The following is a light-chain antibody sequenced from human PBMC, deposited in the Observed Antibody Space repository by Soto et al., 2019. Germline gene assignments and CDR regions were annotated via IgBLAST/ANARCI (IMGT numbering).Light chain of an antibody. V-gene: IGKV1-39*01. J-gene: IGKJ4*01. CDR2: AAS. CDR3: EQIYSAPLT. Sequence: DIQMTNSLSSVSASVRDSFTFTCRASQSISSYLNWYQQKPGKAPKVLIYAASSLQSGVPSRFSGSGSETEFTLSISSLQPEDFATYFCEQIYSAPLTVGGGSKVAIK. CDR1: QSISSY.